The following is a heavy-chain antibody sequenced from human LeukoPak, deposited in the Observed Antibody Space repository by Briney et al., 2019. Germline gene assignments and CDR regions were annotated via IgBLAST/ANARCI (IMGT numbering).Heavy chain of an antibody. CDR2: ISAYNGNT. Sequence: ASVKVSFKSTGYTHPNYGISERRQAPGQGHEWMGWISAYNGNTNYAQKLQGRVTMTTYTSTSTAYMALRSLRSDDTAVYYCASGGDSSGYFAHTEYLQQWGGGTLVTVSS. D-gene: IGHD3-22*01. CDR3: ASGGDSSGYFAHTEYLQQ. V-gene: IGHV1-18*01. J-gene: IGHJ1*01. CDR1: GYTHPNYG.